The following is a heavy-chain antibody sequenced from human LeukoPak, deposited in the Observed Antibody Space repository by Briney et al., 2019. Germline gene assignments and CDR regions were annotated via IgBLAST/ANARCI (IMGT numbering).Heavy chain of an antibody. J-gene: IGHJ3*02. Sequence: GGSLRLSCAASGFTFSSYPMSWARHAPGKGLAWVSAISGSGGRTYYADSVKGRFTISRDNSKNTLYLQMNSLRAEDTAVYYCAKGLWFGELLPFDIWGQGTMVTVSS. V-gene: IGHV3-23*01. CDR2: ISGSGGRT. D-gene: IGHD3-10*01. CDR1: GFTFSSYP. CDR3: AKGLWFGELLPFDI.